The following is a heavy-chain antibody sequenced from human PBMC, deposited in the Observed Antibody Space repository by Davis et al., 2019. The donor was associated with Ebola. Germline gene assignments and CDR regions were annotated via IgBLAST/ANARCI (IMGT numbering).Heavy chain of an antibody. CDR3: ARGHYGDSFDY. Sequence: SETLSLTCTVSAGSTGSYYWSWIRQPPGKGLEWIGYIYYSGSTNYNPSLKSRVTISVDTSKNQFSLKLSSVTAADTAVYYCARGHYGDSFDYWGQGTLVTVSS. D-gene: IGHD4-17*01. CDR2: IYYSGST. V-gene: IGHV4-59*01. CDR1: AGSTGSYY. J-gene: IGHJ4*02.